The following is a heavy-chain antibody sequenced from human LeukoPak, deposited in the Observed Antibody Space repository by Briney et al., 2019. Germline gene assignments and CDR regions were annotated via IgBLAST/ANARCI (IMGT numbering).Heavy chain of an antibody. CDR3: ARDDYYDSSGYIY. CDR2: ISGSGGST. D-gene: IGHD3-22*01. J-gene: IGHJ4*02. V-gene: IGHV3-23*01. CDR1: GFTFSTYV. Sequence: GGSLRLSCAASGFTFSTYVVNWVRQAPGKGLEWVSAISGSGGSTYYADSVKGRFTISRDNSKNTLYLQMNSLRAEDTAVYYCARDDYYDSSGYIYWGQGTLVTVSS.